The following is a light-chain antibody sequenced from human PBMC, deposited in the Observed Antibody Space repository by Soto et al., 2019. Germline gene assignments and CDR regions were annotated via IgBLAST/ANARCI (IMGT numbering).Light chain of an antibody. CDR2: EGS. J-gene: IGLJ1*01. V-gene: IGLV2-23*01. CDR1: SSDVGNYNL. Sequence: QSVLTQPASVSGSPGQSITISCTGTSSDVGNYNLVSWYQQHPGKAPKLMIFEGSKRPSGVSNRFSGSKSGNTASLTISGLQAEDEADYYCCSYAGSSTLYVFGTGTKLTV. CDR3: CSYAGSSTLYV.